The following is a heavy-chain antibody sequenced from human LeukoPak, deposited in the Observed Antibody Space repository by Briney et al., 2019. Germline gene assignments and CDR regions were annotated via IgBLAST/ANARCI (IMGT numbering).Heavy chain of an antibody. V-gene: IGHV5-51*01. D-gene: IGHD2-2*03. CDR2: IYPGDSDT. J-gene: IGHJ4*02. Sequence: GESLKISCKGSGYNFTNYWIGWVRQMPGKGLEWMGIIYPGDSDTRYSPSFQGQVTISADKPISTAYLQWSSLKASDTAMYYCARLLGYCSSTSCPFDYWGQGTLVTVSS. CDR3: ARLLGYCSSTSCPFDY. CDR1: GYNFTNYW.